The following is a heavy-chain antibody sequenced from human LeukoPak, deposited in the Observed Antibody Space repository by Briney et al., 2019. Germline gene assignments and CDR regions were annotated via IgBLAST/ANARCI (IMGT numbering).Heavy chain of an antibody. V-gene: IGHV3-30*02. Sequence: GGSLRLSCAASGFTFSSYGMHWVRQAPGKGLEWVAFIRYDGSNKYYADSVKGRFTISRDNSKNTLYLQMNSLRAEDTAVYYCAALSSGYYFVLRYWGQGTLVTVSS. CDR3: AALSSGYYFVLRY. J-gene: IGHJ4*02. CDR2: IRYDGSNK. D-gene: IGHD3-22*01. CDR1: GFTFSSYG.